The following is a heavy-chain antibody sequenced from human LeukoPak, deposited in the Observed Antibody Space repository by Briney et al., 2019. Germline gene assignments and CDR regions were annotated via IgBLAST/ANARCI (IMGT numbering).Heavy chain of an antibody. CDR3: ARSIVGATCYFDY. D-gene: IGHD1-26*01. CDR1: GFTFSSYA. Sequence: GGSLRLSCAASGFTFSSYAMHWVRQAPGKGLEWVAVISYDGSNKYYADSVKGRFTISRDNSKNTLYLQMNSLRAEDTAVYHCARSIVGATCYFDYWGQGTLVTVSS. J-gene: IGHJ4*02. V-gene: IGHV3-30*04. CDR2: ISYDGSNK.